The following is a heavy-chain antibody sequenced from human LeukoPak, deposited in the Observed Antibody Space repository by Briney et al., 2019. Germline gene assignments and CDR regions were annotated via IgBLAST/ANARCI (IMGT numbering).Heavy chain of an antibody. V-gene: IGHV3-9*01. CDR3: ASYPYCGGDCYSLDY. D-gene: IGHD2-21*02. J-gene: IGHJ4*02. Sequence: GGSLRLSCAASGFTFDDYAMHWVRQAPGKGLEWVSGISWNSGSIGYADSVKGRFTISRDNAKNSLYLQMNSLRAEDTALYYCASYPYCGGDCYSLDYWGQGTLVTVSS. CDR2: ISWNSGSI. CDR1: GFTFDDYA.